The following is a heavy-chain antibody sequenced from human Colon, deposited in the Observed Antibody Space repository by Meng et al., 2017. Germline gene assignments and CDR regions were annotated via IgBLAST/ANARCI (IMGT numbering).Heavy chain of an antibody. V-gene: IGHV3-30*04. D-gene: IGHD3-10*01. Sequence: GGSRRPSCAASGFTFSSYAMHWVRQAPGKGLEWVAVISYDGNNKYYADSVKGRFTISRDNSKNTLYLQMNSLRAEDTAVYYCARVGVLWFGESYYFDYWGQGTLVTVSS. CDR1: GFTFSSYA. CDR3: ARVGVLWFGESYYFDY. CDR2: ISYDGNNK. J-gene: IGHJ4*02.